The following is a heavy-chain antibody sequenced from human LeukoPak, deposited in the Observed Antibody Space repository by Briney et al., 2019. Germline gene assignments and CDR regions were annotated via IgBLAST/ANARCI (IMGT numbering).Heavy chain of an antibody. CDR3: AISGIAAAGTRGSFDY. Sequence: SETLSLTCTVSGGSISSYYWSWIRQPPGKGLEWIGYIYYSGSTNCNPSFKSRVTISVDTSKNQFSLKLSSVTAADTAVYYCAISGIAAAGTRGSFDYWGQGTLVTVSS. CDR1: GGSISSYY. V-gene: IGHV4-59*08. CDR2: IYYSGST. D-gene: IGHD6-13*01. J-gene: IGHJ4*02.